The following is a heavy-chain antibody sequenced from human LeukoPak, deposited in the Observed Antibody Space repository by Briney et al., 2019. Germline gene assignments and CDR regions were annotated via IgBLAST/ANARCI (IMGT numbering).Heavy chain of an antibody. D-gene: IGHD2-21*02. CDR3: SRWVTADRGKKDAFDI. J-gene: IGHJ3*02. CDR2: IFPGDSDT. CDR1: GYSFSIYW. Sequence: GESLKISCKTSGYSFSIYWIGWVRPMPGQGLEWMGIIFPGDSDTRYSPSFQGQVTISADKSISTAYLQWNSLKASDTAMYYCSRWVTADRGKKDAFDIWGQGTMVTVSS. V-gene: IGHV5-51*01.